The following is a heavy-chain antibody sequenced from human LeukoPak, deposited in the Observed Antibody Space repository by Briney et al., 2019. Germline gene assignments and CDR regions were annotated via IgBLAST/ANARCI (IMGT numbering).Heavy chain of an antibody. V-gene: IGHV3-7*01. J-gene: IGHJ4*02. D-gene: IGHD5-18*01. CDR1: GFTFSSYW. Sequence: GGSLRLSCAASGFTFSSYWMSWVRQAPGKGLEWVANIKQDGSEKHYGDSVKGRLTISRDNAKNSLYLQMDSLRAGDTALYYCVREARGYRYTYFDYWGQGTLVTVSS. CDR2: IKQDGSEK. CDR3: VREARGYRYTYFDY.